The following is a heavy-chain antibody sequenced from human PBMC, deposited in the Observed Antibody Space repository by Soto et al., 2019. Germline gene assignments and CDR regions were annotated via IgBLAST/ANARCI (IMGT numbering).Heavy chain of an antibody. CDR3: ASLVGYCSGGSCYRLFDY. CDR1: GGTFSSYA. Sequence: QVQLVQSGAEVKKPGSSVKVSCKASGGTFSSYAISWVRQAPGQGLEWMGGIIPIFGTANYAQKFQGRVTITADESTSTAYMELSSLRSEDTAVYYCASLVGYCSGGSCYRLFDYWGQGTLVTVSS. V-gene: IGHV1-69*12. CDR2: IIPIFGTA. J-gene: IGHJ4*02. D-gene: IGHD2-15*01.